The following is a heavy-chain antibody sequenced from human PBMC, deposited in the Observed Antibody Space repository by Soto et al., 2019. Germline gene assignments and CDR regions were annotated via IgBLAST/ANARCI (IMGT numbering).Heavy chain of an antibody. J-gene: IGHJ3*01. CDR1: GGTFSSYA. Sequence: QIQLGQSRAEIKKPGSSVKVSCKASGGTFSSYAINWVRQAPGQGLEWMGGIIHMFGTLKYAQTFQGRVTIPADNTTSTVYMDMISLSSGDTATYFCARRQQKARIEAVNAADFGGFNDFDVWGQGTEV. V-gene: IGHV1-69*06. CDR3: ARRQQKARIEAVNAADFGGFNDFDV. D-gene: IGHD3-10*01. CDR2: IIHMFGTL.